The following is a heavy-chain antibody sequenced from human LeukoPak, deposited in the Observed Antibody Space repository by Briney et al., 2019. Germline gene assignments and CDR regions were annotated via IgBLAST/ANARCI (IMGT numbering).Heavy chain of an antibody. V-gene: IGHV4-59*01. CDR3: ARHAGGYSYET. Sequence: SETLSLTCTVSGGSISSYYWSWIRQSPGKGLEWIGYIYYGGTTNYNPSLKSRVTMLIDRSKNQFSLRLSSVTAADTAVYYCARHAGGYSYETWGQGTLVTVSS. CDR2: IYYGGTT. J-gene: IGHJ4*02. CDR1: GGSISSYY. D-gene: IGHD5-18*01.